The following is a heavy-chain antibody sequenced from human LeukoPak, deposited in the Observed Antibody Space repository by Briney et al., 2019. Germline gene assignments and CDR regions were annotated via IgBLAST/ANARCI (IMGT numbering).Heavy chain of an antibody. D-gene: IGHD3-3*01. CDR3: ARGGYDFWSGHASLFDY. CDR2: INHSGST. Sequence: PSETLSLTCAVYGGSFSGYYWSWMRQPPGKGLEWIGEINHSGSTNYNPSLKSRVTISVDTSKNQFSLKLSSVTAADTAVYYCARGGYDFWSGHASLFDYWGQGTLVTVSS. J-gene: IGHJ4*02. CDR1: GGSFSGYY. V-gene: IGHV4-34*01.